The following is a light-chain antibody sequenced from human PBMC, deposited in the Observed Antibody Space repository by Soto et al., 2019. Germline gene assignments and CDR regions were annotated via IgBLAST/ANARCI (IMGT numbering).Light chain of an antibody. CDR3: QQYNNWPHEH. Sequence: EIVMTQSPATLSVSPGERATLSCRASQSVSSNLAWYQQKPGQAPRLLIYGASTRATGIPARFSGSGSGTEFTLTISSLQSEDFAVYYCQQYNNWPHEHFGGGTKVEIK. V-gene: IGKV3-15*01. CDR2: GAS. CDR1: QSVSSN. J-gene: IGKJ4*01.